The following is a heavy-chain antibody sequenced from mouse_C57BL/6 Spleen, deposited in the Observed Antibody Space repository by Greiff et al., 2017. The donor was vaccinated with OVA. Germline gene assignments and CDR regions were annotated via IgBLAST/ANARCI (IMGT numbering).Heavy chain of an antibody. CDR3: TRYYYGRGESYYFDY. J-gene: IGHJ2*01. D-gene: IGHD1-1*01. Sequence: EVKVVESGTVLARPGASVKMSCKTSGYTFTSYWMHWVKQRPGQGLEWIGAIYPGNSDTSYNQKFKGKAKLTAVTSASTAYMELSSLTNEDSAVYYCTRYYYGRGESYYFDYWGQGTTLTVSS. V-gene: IGHV1-5*01. CDR1: GYTFTSYW. CDR2: IYPGNSDT.